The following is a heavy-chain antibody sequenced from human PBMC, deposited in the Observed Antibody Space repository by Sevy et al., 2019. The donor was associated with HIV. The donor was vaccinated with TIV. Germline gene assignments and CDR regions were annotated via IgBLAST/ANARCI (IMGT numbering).Heavy chain of an antibody. J-gene: IGHJ6*02. Sequence: GGSLRLSCAASGFTFSSYWMHWVHQAPGKGLVWVSRINSDGSSTSYADSVKGRFTISRDNAKNTLYLQMNSLRAEDTAVYYCARDGPTTSNYDYYYYGMDVWGQGTTVTVSS. CDR2: INSDGSST. CDR1: GFTFSSYW. CDR3: ARDGPTTSNYDYYYYGMDV. D-gene: IGHD4-4*01. V-gene: IGHV3-74*01.